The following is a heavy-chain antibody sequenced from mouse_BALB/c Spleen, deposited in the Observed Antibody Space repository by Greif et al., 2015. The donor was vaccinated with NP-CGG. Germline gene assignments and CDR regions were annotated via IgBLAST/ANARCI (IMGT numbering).Heavy chain of an antibody. CDR2: IYPGSGNT. J-gene: IGHJ4*01. CDR1: GYTFTDYY. Sequence: QVQLQQSGPELVKPGASVKISCKASGYTFTDYYINWVKQKPGQGLEWIGWIYPGSGNTKYNEKFEGKATLTVDTSSSTAYMQFSSLTSEDTAVYFCARRTGTEAMDYWGQGTSVAVSS. V-gene: IGHV1-84*02. CDR3: ARRTGTEAMDY. D-gene: IGHD4-1*01.